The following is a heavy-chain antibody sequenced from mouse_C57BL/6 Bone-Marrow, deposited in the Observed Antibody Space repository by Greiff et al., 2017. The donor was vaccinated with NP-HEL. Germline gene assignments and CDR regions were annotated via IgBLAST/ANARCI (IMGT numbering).Heavy chain of an antibody. CDR2: IYPRSGNT. V-gene: IGHV1-81*01. D-gene: IGHD2-1*01. J-gene: IGHJ2*01. Sequence: QVQLQQSGAELARPGASVKLSCKASGYNFTSYGISWVKQRTGKGLEWIGEIYPRSGNTYYNEKFKGKATLTADNSSSTAYMELRSLTSEDSAVYFCAREDYGNFFGYWGQGTTLTVSS. CDR3: AREDYGNFFGY. CDR1: GYNFTSYG.